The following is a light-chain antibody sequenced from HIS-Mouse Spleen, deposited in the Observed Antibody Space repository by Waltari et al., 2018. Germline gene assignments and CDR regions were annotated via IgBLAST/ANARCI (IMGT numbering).Light chain of an antibody. Sequence: DIQLTHSPSFLSASVGDRVTITCRASQGISSYLAWYQQKPGKAPKLLIYAASTLQSGVPSRFSGSGFGTEFTLTISSLQPEDFATYYCQQLNSYPPTFGQGTKVEIK. CDR2: AAS. CDR1: QGISSY. V-gene: IGKV1-9*01. J-gene: IGKJ1*01. CDR3: QQLNSYPPT.